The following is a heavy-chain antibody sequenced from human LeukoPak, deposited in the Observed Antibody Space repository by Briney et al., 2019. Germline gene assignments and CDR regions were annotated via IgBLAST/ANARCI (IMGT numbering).Heavy chain of an antibody. CDR3: ARVVEMATIYYYYYMDV. CDR2: INHSGST. J-gene: IGHJ6*03. CDR1: GGSFSGYY. D-gene: IGHD5-24*01. V-gene: IGHV4-34*01. Sequence: SETLSLTCAVYGGSFSGYYWSWIRQPPGKGLEWIGEINHSGSTNYNPSLKSRVTISVDTSKNQFSLKLSSVTAADTAVYYCARVVEMATIYYYYYMDVWGKGTTVTVSS.